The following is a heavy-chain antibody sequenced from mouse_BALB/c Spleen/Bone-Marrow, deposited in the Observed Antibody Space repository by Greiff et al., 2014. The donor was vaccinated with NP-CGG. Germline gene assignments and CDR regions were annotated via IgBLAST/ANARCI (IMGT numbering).Heavy chain of an antibody. V-gene: IGHV3-2*02. J-gene: IGHJ3*01. CDR1: GYSITSDYA. Sequence: VQLKQSGPGLVKPSQSLSLTCTVTGYSITSDYAWNWIRQFPGNKLEWMGYISYSGSTGYNPSLKSRISITRDTSKNQFFLQLNPVTTEDTATYYCAIKPYYSWFAYWGQGTLVTVSA. CDR2: ISYSGST. D-gene: IGHD2-10*01. CDR3: AIKPYYSWFAY.